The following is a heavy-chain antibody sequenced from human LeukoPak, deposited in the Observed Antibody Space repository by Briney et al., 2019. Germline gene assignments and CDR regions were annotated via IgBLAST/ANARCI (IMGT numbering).Heavy chain of an antibody. V-gene: IGHV4-39*07. J-gene: IGHJ4*02. CDR1: GXSISSSSYY. D-gene: IGHD6-13*01. Sequence: SETLSLTCTVSGXSISSSSYYWGWIRQPPGKGLEWIGTIYYSGSTYYNPSLKSRVTISVDTSKNQFSLKLSSVTAADTAVYYCARWGYSSSPGDYWGQGTLVTVSS. CDR3: ARWGYSSSPGDY. CDR2: IYYSGST.